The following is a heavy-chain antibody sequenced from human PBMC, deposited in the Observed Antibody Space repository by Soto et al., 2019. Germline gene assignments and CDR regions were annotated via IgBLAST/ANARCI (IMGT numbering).Heavy chain of an antibody. J-gene: IGHJ4*02. CDR1: GFTFATYT. CDR2: ITGGGST. CDR3: AKGSGSHYDYLEY. Sequence: GGSLRLSCAASGFTFATYTMNWFRQSPGKGLQWVSAITGGGSTYYADSVKGHFTISRDNSKETLYLQMNSLRVEDSAVYYCAKGSGSHYDYLEYWGRGTLVTVSS. V-gene: IGHV3-23*01. D-gene: IGHD1-26*01.